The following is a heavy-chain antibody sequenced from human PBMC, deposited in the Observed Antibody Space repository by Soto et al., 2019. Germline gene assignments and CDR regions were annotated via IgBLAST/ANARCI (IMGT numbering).Heavy chain of an antibody. J-gene: IGHJ4*02. CDR3: ARDLRLPDY. CDR1: GFTFSTHS. D-gene: IGHD4-17*01. Sequence: EVQLVESGGGLVQPGGSLRLSCAASGFTFSTHSMDWVRQAPGKGLEWISFISSTGETKYYADSVKGRFTISRDNAKKSLYLQMESLRDEDTAVYYCARDLRLPDYWGQGTLVTVSS. V-gene: IGHV3-48*02. CDR2: ISSTGETK.